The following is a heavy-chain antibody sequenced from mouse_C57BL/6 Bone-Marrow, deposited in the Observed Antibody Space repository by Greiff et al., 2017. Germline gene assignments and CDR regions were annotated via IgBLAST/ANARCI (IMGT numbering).Heavy chain of an antibody. D-gene: IGHD1-1*01. V-gene: IGHV5-9*01. CDR2: ISGGGGNT. J-gene: IGHJ3*01. Sequence: EVHLVESGGGLVKPGGSLKLSCAASGFTFSSYTMSWVRQTPEKRLEWVATISGGGGNTYYPDSVKGRFTISRDNANNTLYLQMSSLWSEDTALYDWARLYYGSSPFAYWGQGTMVTVSA. CDR3: ARLYYGSSPFAY. CDR1: GFTFSSYT.